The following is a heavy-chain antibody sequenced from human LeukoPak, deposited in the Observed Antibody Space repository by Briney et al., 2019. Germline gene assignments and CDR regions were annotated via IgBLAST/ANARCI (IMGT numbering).Heavy chain of an antibody. J-gene: IGHJ4*02. Sequence: GGSLRLSCAASGFTFSTYWMHWVRQPPGKGLVWVSRITSDGSSTSYADSVKGRFTISRDNAKNTLYLQMNSLRAEDTAVYFCARLYSSSSSDYWGQGTLVTVSS. V-gene: IGHV3-74*01. D-gene: IGHD6-6*01. CDR3: ARLYSSSSSDY. CDR1: GFTFSTYW. CDR2: ITSDGSST.